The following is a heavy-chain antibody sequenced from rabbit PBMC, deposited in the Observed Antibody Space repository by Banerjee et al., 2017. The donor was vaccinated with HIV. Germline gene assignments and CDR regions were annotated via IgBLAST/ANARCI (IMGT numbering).Heavy chain of an antibody. D-gene: IGHD4-2*01. CDR3: ARSYAGKAITSLNL. J-gene: IGHJ4*01. V-gene: IGHV1S43*01. CDR1: GFSFSNKYV. CDR2: IYSSNGDK. Sequence: QEQLEESGGDLVKPEGSLTLTCTASGFSFSNKYVMCWVRQAPGKGLELIACIYSSNGDKWYASWVNGRFTISRSTSLNTVDLKMTSLTAADTATYFCARSYAGKAITSLNLWGPGTLVTVS.